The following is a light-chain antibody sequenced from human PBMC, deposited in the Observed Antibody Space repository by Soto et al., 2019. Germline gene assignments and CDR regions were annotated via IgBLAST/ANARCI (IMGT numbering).Light chain of an antibody. CDR1: SSNIGAAYA. Sequence: QSVLTQPPSVSGALGQRVTISCTGSSSNIGAAYAVHWYQQLPGTAPKLLIYGNSNRPSGVPDRFSGSKSGTSASLAITGLQAEDEADYYCQSYDRSLRAYVFGTGTKVTVL. CDR3: QSYDRSLRAYV. J-gene: IGLJ1*01. V-gene: IGLV1-40*01. CDR2: GNS.